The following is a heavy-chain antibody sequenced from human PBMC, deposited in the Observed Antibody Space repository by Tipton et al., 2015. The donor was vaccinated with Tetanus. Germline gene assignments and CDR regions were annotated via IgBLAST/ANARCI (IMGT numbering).Heavy chain of an antibody. D-gene: IGHD2-2*01. J-gene: IGHJ4*02. CDR3: AREVPAAGHFDS. V-gene: IGHV4-61*08. CDR1: GGSVRSGDYQ. CDR2: ISYSGGT. Sequence: TLSLTCTVSGGSVRSGDYQWNWIRQPPGKGLEWLAYISYSGGTNSNYALKSRITISRDTSKNQFSLKLSSVTAADTAIYYCAREVPAAGHFDSWGQGTLVTVSS.